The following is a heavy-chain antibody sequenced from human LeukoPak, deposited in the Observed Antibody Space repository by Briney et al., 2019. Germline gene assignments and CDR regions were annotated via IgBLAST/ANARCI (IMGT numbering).Heavy chain of an antibody. D-gene: IGHD5-18*01. V-gene: IGHV1-46*01. CDR3: ARALPHRRLMDTTMNQHWFDP. Sequence: ASVKVSCKASGYIFTSYYIHWVRQAPGQGLEWVGIINPGGGNTNYAQKFQGRVTMTRDMSTSTVYMELSSLTSEDTAVYSCARALPHRRLMDTTMNQHWFDPWGQGTLVTVSS. J-gene: IGHJ5*02. CDR1: GYIFTSYY. CDR2: INPGGGNT.